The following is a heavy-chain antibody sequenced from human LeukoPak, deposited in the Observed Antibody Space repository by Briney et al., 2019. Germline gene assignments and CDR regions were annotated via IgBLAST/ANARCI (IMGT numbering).Heavy chain of an antibody. V-gene: IGHV1-69*01. CDR1: GGTFSSYA. J-gene: IGHJ4*02. CDR3: ARVSIRGLRFLEQGEGRYYFDY. CDR2: IIPIFGPA. D-gene: IGHD3-3*01. Sequence: SVKVSCXASGGTFSSYAISWVRQAPGQGLEWMGGIIPIFGPANYAQKFQGRVTITADESTSTAYMELSSLRSEDTAVYYCARVSIRGLRFLEQGEGRYYFDYWGQGTLVTVSS.